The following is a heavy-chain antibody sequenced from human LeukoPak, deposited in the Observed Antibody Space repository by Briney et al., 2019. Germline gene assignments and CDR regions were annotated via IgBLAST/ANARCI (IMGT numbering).Heavy chain of an antibody. D-gene: IGHD6-25*01. Sequence: SETLSLTCAVYGGSFSGYYWSWIRQPPGKGLEWIGEINHSGSTNYNPSLKSRVTISVDTSKNQFSLKLSSVTAADTAVYYCARARSSGRHFDYWGQGTLVTVSS. V-gene: IGHV4-34*01. J-gene: IGHJ4*02. CDR1: GGSFSGYY. CDR3: ARARSSGRHFDY. CDR2: INHSGST.